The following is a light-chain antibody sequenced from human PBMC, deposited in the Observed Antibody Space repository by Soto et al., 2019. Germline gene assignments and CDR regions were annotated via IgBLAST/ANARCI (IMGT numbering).Light chain of an antibody. J-gene: IGKJ4*01. CDR1: QSISNY. CDR3: QQTYTTPLS. CDR2: AAS. Sequence: DIQMTQSPSSLSASVGDRVTITCRASQSISNYLYWYLQKPGKAPNLLIYAASSLQSGVPSRFSGSGSGTNFTLTINTLQPEDFATYYCQQTYTTPLSFGGGTKVEIK. V-gene: IGKV1-39*01.